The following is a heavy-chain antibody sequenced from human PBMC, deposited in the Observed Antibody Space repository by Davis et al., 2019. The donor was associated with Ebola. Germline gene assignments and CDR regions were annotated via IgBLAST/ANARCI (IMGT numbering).Heavy chain of an antibody. D-gene: IGHD3-22*01. Sequence: SETLSLTCAVYGASFSGYYWPWIRQPPGKGLEWIGEINHSGSTNYNPSLKSRVTISVDTSKNQFSLKLSSVTAADTAVYYCARRDSYSDSSGYYPFDYWGQGTLITVSS. CDR3: ARRDSYSDSSGYYPFDY. V-gene: IGHV4-34*01. CDR2: INHSGST. J-gene: IGHJ4*02. CDR1: GASFSGYY.